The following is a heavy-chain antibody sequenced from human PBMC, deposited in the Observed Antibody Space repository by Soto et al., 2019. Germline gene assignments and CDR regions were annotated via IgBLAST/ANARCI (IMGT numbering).Heavy chain of an antibody. Sequence: GGSLRLSCAASGFTFSSYGMHWVRQAPGKGLEWVAVIWYDGSNKYYADSVKGRFTISRDNSKNTLYLQMNSLRAEDTAVYYCARDGKVFSSTHRNAFDIWGQGTMVTVSS. CDR3: ARDGKVFSSTHRNAFDI. J-gene: IGHJ3*02. CDR1: GFTFSSYG. D-gene: IGHD6-13*01. V-gene: IGHV3-33*01. CDR2: IWYDGSNK.